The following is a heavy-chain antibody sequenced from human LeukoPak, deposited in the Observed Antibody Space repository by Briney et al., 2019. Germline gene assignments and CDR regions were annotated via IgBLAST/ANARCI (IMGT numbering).Heavy chain of an antibody. D-gene: IGHD4-17*01. CDR1: GFTFDDYG. J-gene: IGHJ4*02. V-gene: IGHV3-20*04. Sequence: GGSLRLSCAASGFTFDDYGMSWVRQAPGKGLEWVSGINWNGGSTGYAASVKGRFTISRDNAKNSLYLQMNSLRAEDTALYYCARGQDYGDYDPFDYWGQGTLVTVSS. CDR3: ARGQDYGDYDPFDY. CDR2: INWNGGST.